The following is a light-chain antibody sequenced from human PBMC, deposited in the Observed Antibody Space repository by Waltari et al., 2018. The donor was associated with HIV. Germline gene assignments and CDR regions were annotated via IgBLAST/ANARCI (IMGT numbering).Light chain of an antibody. CDR1: GSNIRPSS. CDR2: MND. Sequence: QSVVTQPPSASGTPGHRVTISCSASGSNIRPSSVNCYPHFPGTAPKLLIYMNDQRPSGVPGRFSGSQSGTSASLAISGLQYDDEADYYCAVWDDSLGGAVFGGGTKLTVL. V-gene: IGLV1-47*01. J-gene: IGLJ2*01. CDR3: AVWDDSLGGAV.